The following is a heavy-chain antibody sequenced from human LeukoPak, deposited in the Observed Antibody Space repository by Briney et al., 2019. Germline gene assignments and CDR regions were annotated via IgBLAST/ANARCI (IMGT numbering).Heavy chain of an antibody. Sequence: GGSLRLSCAASGFTFSSYAMSWVRQAPGKGLEWVSAISGSGGSTYYADSAKGRFTISRDNSKNTLYLQMNSLRAEDTAVYYCAKDVGRLTYYYDSSGYYHDYWGQGTLVTVSS. J-gene: IGHJ4*02. CDR3: AKDVGRLTYYYDSSGYYHDY. CDR1: GFTFSSYA. CDR2: ISGSGGST. V-gene: IGHV3-23*01. D-gene: IGHD3-22*01.